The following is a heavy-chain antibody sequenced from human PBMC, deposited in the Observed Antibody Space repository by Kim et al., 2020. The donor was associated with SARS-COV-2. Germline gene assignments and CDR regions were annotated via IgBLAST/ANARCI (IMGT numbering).Heavy chain of an antibody. CDR1: GFTFGDYA. CDR3: TYCSNTSCA. J-gene: IGHJ5*02. Sequence: GGSLRLSCTASGFTFGDYAISWFRQAPGKGREWVGLIRSKAYGGTTEYTASVKGRLTIESDDSKSIAYLQMNSLKTEDKAVYYCTYCSNTSCAWGQGTLVTVSS. CDR2: IRSKAYGGTT. V-gene: IGHV3-49*01. D-gene: IGHD2-2*01.